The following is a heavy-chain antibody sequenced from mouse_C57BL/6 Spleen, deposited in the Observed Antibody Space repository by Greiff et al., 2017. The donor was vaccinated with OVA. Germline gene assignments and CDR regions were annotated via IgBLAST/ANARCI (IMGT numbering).Heavy chain of an antibody. CDR3: ARMVRELGPFDY. CDR1: GYTFTSYT. J-gene: IGHJ2*01. D-gene: IGHD2-3*01. CDR2: INPSSGYT. Sequence: QVQLQQSGAELARPGASVKMSCKASGYTFTSYTRNWVKKRPGQGLEWIGYINPSSGYTKYNQKFKDKATLTADKSSSTAYMQLSSLTSEDSAVYYCARMVRELGPFDYWGQGTTLTVSS. V-gene: IGHV1-4*01.